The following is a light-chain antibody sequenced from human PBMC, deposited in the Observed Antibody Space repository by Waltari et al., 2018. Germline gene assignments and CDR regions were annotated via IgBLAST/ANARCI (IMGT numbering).Light chain of an antibody. Sequence: AIRMTQSPSSLSASPGDRVTITCRASQGISSYLAWYQQKPGKAPKLLIYAASTLQSGVPSRFSGSGPGTDFTLTISCLQSEDFATYYCQQYYSYPLTFGGGTKVEIK. V-gene: IGKV1-8*01. CDR2: AAS. CDR3: QQYYSYPLT. J-gene: IGKJ4*01. CDR1: QGISSY.